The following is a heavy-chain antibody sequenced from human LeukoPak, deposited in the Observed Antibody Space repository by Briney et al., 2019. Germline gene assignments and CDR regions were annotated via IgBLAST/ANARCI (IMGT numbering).Heavy chain of an antibody. D-gene: IGHD2-15*01. CDR3: AREVPYCSGGSCYGWFDP. CDR1: GFTFSSYD. Sequence: PGGSLRLSCAASGFTFSSYDMHWVRQATGKGLEWVSAIGTAGDTYYPGSVKGRFTISRENDKNSLYLQMNSLRAGDTAVYYCAREVPYCSGGSCYGWFDPWGQGTLVTVSS. J-gene: IGHJ5*02. CDR2: IGTAGDT. V-gene: IGHV3-13*01.